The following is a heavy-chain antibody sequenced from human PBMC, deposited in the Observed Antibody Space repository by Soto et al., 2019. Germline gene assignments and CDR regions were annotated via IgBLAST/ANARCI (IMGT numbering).Heavy chain of an antibody. D-gene: IGHD3-22*01. J-gene: IGHJ4*02. CDR1: GFTFSNAW. CDR3: TTQYYYDSSGSLLN. Sequence: GGSLRLSCAVSGFTFSNAWITWVRQAPGKGLEWVGRIKSKTDGGTTDYAAPVKGRFTISGDDSKNTLYLQVNSLKTEDTAVYYCTTQYYYDSSGSLLNWGQGTLVTV. CDR2: IKSKTDGGTT. V-gene: IGHV3-15*01.